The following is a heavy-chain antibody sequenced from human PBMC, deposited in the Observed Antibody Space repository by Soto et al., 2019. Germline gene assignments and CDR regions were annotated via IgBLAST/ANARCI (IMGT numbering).Heavy chain of an antibody. CDR1: GFTFSSYW. J-gene: IGHJ3*02. Sequence: EVQLVESGGALVQPGGSLRVSCEASGFTFSSYWMHWVRRAPGKGLVWVARINGDGTVTTDANSVKGRFTISRDNAKNTLYLQMDSLRAEYTAMYYCTRVRRYSGSEAFDIWGQGTVVTVSS. CDR2: INGDGTVT. V-gene: IGHV3-74*01. CDR3: TRVRRYSGSEAFDI. D-gene: IGHD1-26*01.